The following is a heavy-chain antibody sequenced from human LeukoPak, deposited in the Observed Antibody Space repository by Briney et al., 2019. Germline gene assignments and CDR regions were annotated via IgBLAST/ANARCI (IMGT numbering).Heavy chain of an antibody. V-gene: IGHV1-46*01. D-gene: IGHD6-13*01. CDR2: INPSGGGT. Sequence: ASVKLSCKASGYTFTSHYMHWVRHAPGQGLEWMGIINPSGGGTRYAQKFQGRVTMTRDTPASTVYMERSSLRSEDTAVYYCARDREAAAGSLPDYWGQGTLVIVSS. J-gene: IGHJ4*02. CDR3: ARDREAAAGSLPDY. CDR1: GYTFTSHY.